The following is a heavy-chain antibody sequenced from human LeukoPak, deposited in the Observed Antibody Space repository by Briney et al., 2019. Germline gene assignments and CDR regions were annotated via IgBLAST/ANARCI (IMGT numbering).Heavy chain of an antibody. D-gene: IGHD3-3*01. V-gene: IGHV4-59*01. J-gene: IGHJ4*02. CDR3: ARAGQGDFWSGLRYFDY. CDR2: TYYSGST. CDR1: GGSISRYY. Sequence: PSETLSLTCTVSGGSISRYYWSWIRQPPGKGLEWIGYTYYSGSTNYNPSLKSRVTISVDTSKNHFSLKLSSVTAADTAVYYCARAGQGDFWSGLRYFDYWGQGTLVTVSS.